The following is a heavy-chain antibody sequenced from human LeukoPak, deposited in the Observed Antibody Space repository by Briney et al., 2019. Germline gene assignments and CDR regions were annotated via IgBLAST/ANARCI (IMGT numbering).Heavy chain of an antibody. CDR3: ARGYYGSGSYSDY. D-gene: IGHD3-10*01. CDR1: GFTFSSYA. V-gene: IGHV3-30-3*01. Sequence: GGSLRLSCAASGFTFSSYAMHWVRQAPGKGLEWVAVISYDGSNKYYADSVKGRFTISRDNSKNTLYLQMNSLRAEDTAVYYCARGYYGSGSYSDYWGQGTLVXXSS. CDR2: ISYDGSNK. J-gene: IGHJ4*02.